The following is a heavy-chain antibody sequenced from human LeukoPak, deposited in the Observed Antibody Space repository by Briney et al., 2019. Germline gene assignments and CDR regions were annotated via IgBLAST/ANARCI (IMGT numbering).Heavy chain of an antibody. V-gene: IGHV5-51*01. CDR1: GYSFTSYW. CDR2: GYPGDSDT. Sequence: KVSCKASGYSFTSYWIGWVRQMPGKGLEWMGIGYPGDSDTRYSPSFQGQVTISADRSITTAYLQWSSLKASDTAMYYCARGYCSSSSCHFDYWGQGTLVAVSS. J-gene: IGHJ4*02. CDR3: ARGYCSSSSCHFDY. D-gene: IGHD2-2*01.